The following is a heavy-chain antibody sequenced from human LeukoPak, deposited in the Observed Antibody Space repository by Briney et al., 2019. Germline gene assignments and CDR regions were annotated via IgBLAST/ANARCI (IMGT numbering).Heavy chain of an antibody. V-gene: IGHV3-48*01. CDR1: GFTFSSYS. Sequence: GSLRLSCAASGFTFSSYSMNWVRQAPGKGLEWVSYISSSSSTICYADSVKGRFTISRDNAKNSLYLQMNSLRAEDTAVYYCARDVFIVVVPAAMDVWAKGPTLTVSS. CDR2: ISSSSSTI. D-gene: IGHD2-2*01. CDR3: ARDVFIVVVPAAMDV. J-gene: IGHJ6*04.